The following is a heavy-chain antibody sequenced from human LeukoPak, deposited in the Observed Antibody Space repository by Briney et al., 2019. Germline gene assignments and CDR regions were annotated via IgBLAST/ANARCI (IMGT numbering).Heavy chain of an antibody. Sequence: PSETLSLTCTVSGDSVSRSSYYWGWIRQPPGKGLEWIGSIYYSGSTYHNPSLKSRVTISVDTSKNQFSLKMRSVTAADTAVYYCARGGPMITSYWGQGTLVTVSS. J-gene: IGHJ4*02. CDR3: ARGGPMITSY. CDR1: GDSVSRSSYY. D-gene: IGHD3-16*01. CDR2: IYYSGST. V-gene: IGHV4-39*01.